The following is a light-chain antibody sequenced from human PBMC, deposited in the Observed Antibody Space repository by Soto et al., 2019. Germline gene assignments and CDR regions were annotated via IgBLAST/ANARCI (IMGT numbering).Light chain of an antibody. V-gene: IGKV1-5*03. J-gene: IGKJ1*01. CDR2: KAS. CDR1: QTISSW. CDR3: QHSDSYSEA. Sequence: DIQMTQSPSTLSGSVGDRVTITCRASQTISSWLAWYQQKPGKAPKLLSYKASTGKNGLPARFSGNGSGTDFPLTIRRLQPDDYASYYCQHSDSYSEAFGQWTKVEL.